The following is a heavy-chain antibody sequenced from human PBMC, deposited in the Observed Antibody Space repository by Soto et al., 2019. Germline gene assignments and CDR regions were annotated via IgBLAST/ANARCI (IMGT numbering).Heavy chain of an antibody. CDR1: GFTFSSYA. CDR3: ARARGDFWSGYYETGWFDP. V-gene: IGHV3-30*14. Sequence: GGSLRLSCAASGFTFSSYAMHWVRQAPGKGLEWVAVISYDGSNKYYADSVKGRFTISRDNSKNTLYLQMNSLRAEDTAVYYCARARGDFWSGYYETGWFDPWGQGTLVTVSS. J-gene: IGHJ5*02. D-gene: IGHD3-3*01. CDR2: ISYDGSNK.